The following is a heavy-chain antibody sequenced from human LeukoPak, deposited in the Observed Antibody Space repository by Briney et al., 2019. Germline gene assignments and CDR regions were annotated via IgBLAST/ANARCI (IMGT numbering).Heavy chain of an antibody. CDR1: GGSFSGYY. CDR3: ARTAAGGAFDY. V-gene: IGHV4-59*01. D-gene: IGHD6-13*01. J-gene: IGHJ4*02. Sequence: PSETLSLTCAVYGGSFSGYYWSWIRQPPGKGLEWIGYIYYSGSTNYNPSLKSRVTISVGTSKNQFSLKLSSVTAADTAVYYCARTAAGGAFDYWGQGTLVTVSS. CDR2: IYYSGST.